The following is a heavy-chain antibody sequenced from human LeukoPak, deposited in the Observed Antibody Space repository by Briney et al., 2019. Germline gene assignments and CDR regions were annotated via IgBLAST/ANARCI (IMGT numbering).Heavy chain of an antibody. D-gene: IGHD4/OR15-4a*01. J-gene: IGHJ6*02. Sequence: GESLKISCKGSGYSFTSYWIGWVRQMPGKGLEWMGIIYPGDSDTRYSPSFQGQVTISADKSISTAYLQWSSLKASDTAIYYCARRANSLTYYYYGMDVWGQGTTVTVSS. CDR2: IYPGDSDT. V-gene: IGHV5-51*01. CDR3: ARRANSLTYYYYGMDV. CDR1: GYSFTSYW.